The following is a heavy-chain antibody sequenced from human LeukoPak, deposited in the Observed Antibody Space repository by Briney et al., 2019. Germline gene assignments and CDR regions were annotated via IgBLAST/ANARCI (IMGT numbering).Heavy chain of an antibody. J-gene: IGHJ4*02. CDR1: GFTFSSYS. D-gene: IGHD6-19*01. CDR2: ISSSSSTI. V-gene: IGHV3-48*01. Sequence: GGSLRLSCAASGFTFSSYSMNWVRQAPGKGLEWVSYISSSSSTIYYADSVKGRFTISRDNAKNSLYLQMNSLRAEDTAVYYCARGGWYKYFDYWGQGTLVTVSS. CDR3: ARGGWYKYFDY.